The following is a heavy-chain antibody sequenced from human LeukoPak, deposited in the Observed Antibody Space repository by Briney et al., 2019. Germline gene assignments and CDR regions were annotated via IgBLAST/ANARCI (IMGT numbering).Heavy chain of an antibody. CDR3: ATYRQVLLPFES. D-gene: IGHD2-8*02. V-gene: IGHV3-23*01. CDR1: GFTFRSYG. CDR2: ISGSGGST. J-gene: IGHJ4*02. Sequence: GGSLRLSCAASGFTFRSYGMSWVRQAPGKGRAWVSAISGSGGSTYYADSVKGRFTISRDNSKSTLSLQMNSLRAEDTAIYYCATYRQVLLPFESWGQGTLVTVSS.